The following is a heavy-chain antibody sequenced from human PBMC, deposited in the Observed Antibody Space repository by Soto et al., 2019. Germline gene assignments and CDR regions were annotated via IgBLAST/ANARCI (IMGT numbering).Heavy chain of an antibody. V-gene: IGHV1-24*01. J-gene: IGHJ4*01. CDR3: AKVHGIVGDNYYLAY. CDR1: GNTLIQLS. Sequence: ASVKVSCKVSGNTLIQLSIQWVRQSPENGLEWMGGFDPEDGETVYAQKFQGRVTMTEDKSTGTAYLELSSLRSEDTAVYFCAKVHGIVGDNYYLAYWGHGTLVNVSS. CDR2: FDPEDGET. D-gene: IGHD1-26*01.